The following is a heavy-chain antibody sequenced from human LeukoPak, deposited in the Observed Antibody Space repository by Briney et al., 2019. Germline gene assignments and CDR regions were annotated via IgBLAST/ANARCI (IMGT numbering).Heavy chain of an antibody. Sequence: GASVKDSCKASGYTFTGYYMHWVRQAPGQGLEWMGCINTNSGATNYAQKFQGRVTMTRDTSISTAYMELSSLRSDDTAVYYCGRGDKTFDPWGQGTLVTVSS. CDR1: GYTFTGYY. V-gene: IGHV1-2*02. CDR2: INTNSGAT. J-gene: IGHJ5*02. CDR3: GRGDKTFDP.